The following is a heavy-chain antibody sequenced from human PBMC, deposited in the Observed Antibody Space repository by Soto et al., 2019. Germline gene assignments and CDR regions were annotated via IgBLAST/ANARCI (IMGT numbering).Heavy chain of an antibody. J-gene: IGHJ5*02. Sequence: SETLSLTCTVSGGSISSYYWSWIRQPPGKGLEWIGYIYYSGSTNYNPSLKSRVTISVDTSKNQFSLKLSSVTAADTAVYYCARFLWFGVQRWSWFDPWGQGTLVTAPQ. CDR2: IYYSGST. V-gene: IGHV4-59*01. CDR1: GGSISSYY. CDR3: ARFLWFGVQRWSWFDP. D-gene: IGHD3-10*01.